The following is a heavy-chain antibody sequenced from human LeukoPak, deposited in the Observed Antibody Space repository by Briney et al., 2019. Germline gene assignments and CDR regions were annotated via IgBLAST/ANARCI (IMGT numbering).Heavy chain of an antibody. D-gene: IGHD6-19*01. V-gene: IGHV4-4*07. CDR1: GGSISSYY. CDR3: ARDRGESGWVGDYYMDV. Sequence: PPETLSLTCTVSGGSISSYYWSWIRQPAGKGLEWIGRIYTSGSTNYNPSLKSRVTMSVDTSKNQFSLKLSSVTAADTAVYYCARDRGESGWVGDYYMDVWGKGTTVTVSS. J-gene: IGHJ6*03. CDR2: IYTSGST.